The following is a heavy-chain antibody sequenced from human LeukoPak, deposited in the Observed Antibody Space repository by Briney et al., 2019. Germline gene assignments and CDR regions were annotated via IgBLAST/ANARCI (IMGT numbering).Heavy chain of an antibody. CDR1: GGTFSSSA. J-gene: IGHJ4*02. V-gene: IGHV1-69*04. Sequence: SVKVSCKASGGTFSSSAISWVRQAPGQGLEWMGRIIPLFGIANYAQKFRGRVTITADKSTSTAYMELSSLRSEDTAVYYCARVEGLGATTVGFDYWGQGTLVTVSS. D-gene: IGHD1-26*01. CDR2: IIPLFGIA. CDR3: ARVEGLGATTVGFDY.